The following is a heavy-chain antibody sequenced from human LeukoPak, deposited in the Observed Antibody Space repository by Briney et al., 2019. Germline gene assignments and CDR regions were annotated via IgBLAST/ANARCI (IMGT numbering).Heavy chain of an antibody. D-gene: IGHD3-9*01. V-gene: IGHV1-18*01. CDR2: ISAYNGNT. Sequence: ASVKVSCKASGYTFTSYGISWVRQAPGQGLEWMGWISAYNGNTNYAQKLQGRVTMTTDTSTSTAYMELRSLRSDDTAVYYCARGSQFDWLFPHFFDYWGQGTLVTVSS. J-gene: IGHJ4*02. CDR3: ARGSQFDWLFPHFFDY. CDR1: GYTFTSYG.